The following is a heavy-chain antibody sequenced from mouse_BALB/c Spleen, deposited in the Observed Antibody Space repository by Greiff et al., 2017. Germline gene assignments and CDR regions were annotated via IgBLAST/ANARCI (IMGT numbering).Heavy chain of an antibody. J-gene: IGHJ4*01. CDR1: GYTFTSYW. D-gene: IGHD1-1*01. V-gene: IGHV1S81*02. CDR2: INPSNGGT. Sequence: QVQLKESGAELARPGASVKLSCKASGYTFTSYWMQWVKQRPGQGLEWIGEINPSNGGTNFNEKFKSKATLTVDKSSSTAYMQLSSLTSEDSAVYYCTRRSYYGSSYDYAMDYWGQGTSVTVSS. CDR3: TRRSYYGSSYDYAMDY.